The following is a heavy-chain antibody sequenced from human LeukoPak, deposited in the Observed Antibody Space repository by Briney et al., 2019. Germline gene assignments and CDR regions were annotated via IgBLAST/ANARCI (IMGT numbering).Heavy chain of an antibody. J-gene: IGHJ4*02. CDR2: INHSGST. CDR3: ARGESDY. CDR1: GGSFSGYY. V-gene: IGHV4-34*01. Sequence: SETLSLTCAVYGGSFSGYYWSWIRQPPGKGLEWIGEINHSGSTNYNPSLKSRVTISVDTSKNQFSLKLSSVAAADTAVYYCARGESDYWGQGTLVTVSS.